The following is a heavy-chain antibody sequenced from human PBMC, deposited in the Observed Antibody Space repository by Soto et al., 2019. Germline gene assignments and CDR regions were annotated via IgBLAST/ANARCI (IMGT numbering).Heavy chain of an antibody. J-gene: IGHJ4*02. Sequence: SETLSLTCTVSGGSVSNNNYYWGWIRQPPGKGLEWIGSIYYSGSTYYNPSLKSRVTISVDTSENQFSLKLRSVTAADTAVYYWARGKVYCSGGSCYRVYYFDYWGQGALVTVSS. CDR1: GGSVSNNNYY. CDR2: IYYSGST. V-gene: IGHV4-39*01. CDR3: ARGKVYCSGGSCYRVYYFDY. D-gene: IGHD2-15*01.